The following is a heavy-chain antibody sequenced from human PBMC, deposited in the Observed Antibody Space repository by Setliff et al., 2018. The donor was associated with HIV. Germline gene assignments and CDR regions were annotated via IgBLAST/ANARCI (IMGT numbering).Heavy chain of an antibody. CDR1: GFTFSGYS. CDR2: ISGSSTYI. D-gene: IGHD2-15*01. CDR3: ASSWADGGNLDY. V-gene: IGHV3-23*01. Sequence: PGGSLRLSCAASGFTFSGYSMTWVRQAPGKGLEWVSAISGSSTYIYYADSVKGRFTISRDNSKNTLYLQMGSLRAEDMAVYYCASSWADGGNLDYWGQGTLVTVSS. J-gene: IGHJ4*02.